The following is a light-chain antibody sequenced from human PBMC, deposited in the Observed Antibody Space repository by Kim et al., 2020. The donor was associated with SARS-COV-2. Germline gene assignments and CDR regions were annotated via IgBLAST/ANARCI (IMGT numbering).Light chain of an antibody. CDR1: SSDVGTYNH. V-gene: IGLV2-18*02. J-gene: IGLJ1*01. CDR3: ISFTSSATYV. Sequence: QSALTQPPSVSGSPGQSVTISCTGTSSDVGTYNHVSWYQQPPGTAPKLMIYEVSYRPSGVPDRFSGSKSGNTAPLTISGLQAEDEADYYCISFTSSATYVFGTGTKVTVL. CDR2: EVS.